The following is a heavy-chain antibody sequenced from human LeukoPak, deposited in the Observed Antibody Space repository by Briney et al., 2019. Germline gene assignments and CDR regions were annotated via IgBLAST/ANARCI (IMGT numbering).Heavy chain of an antibody. J-gene: IGHJ4*02. V-gene: IGHV4-39*07. CDR1: GDSMSSSSYY. Sequence: PSETLSLTCSVSGDSMSSSSYYWGWIRQPPGKGLEWIGSIYYSGSTYYNPSLKSRVTISVDTSKNQFSLKLSSVTAADTAVYYCARVGGSYYGADFDYWGQGTLVTVSS. CDR3: ARVGGSYYGADFDY. CDR2: IYYSGST. D-gene: IGHD1-26*01.